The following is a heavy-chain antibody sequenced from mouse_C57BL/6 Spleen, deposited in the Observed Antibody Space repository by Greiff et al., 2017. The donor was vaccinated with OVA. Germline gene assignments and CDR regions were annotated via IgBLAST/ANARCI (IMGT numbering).Heavy chain of an antibody. J-gene: IGHJ2*01. CDR3: ARSEFYYGSSKDY. Sequence: VQLQQPGAELVRPGASVKLSCKASGYTFTGYWMHWVKQRPGQGLEWIGMIHPNSGSTNYNEKFKSKATLTVDKSSSTAYMQLSSLTSEDSAVYYCARSEFYYGSSKDYWGQGTTLTVSS. D-gene: IGHD1-1*01. CDR1: GYTFTGYW. CDR2: IHPNSGST. V-gene: IGHV1-64*01.